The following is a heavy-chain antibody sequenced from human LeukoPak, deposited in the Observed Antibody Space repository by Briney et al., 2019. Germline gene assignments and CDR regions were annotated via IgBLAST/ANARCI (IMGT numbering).Heavy chain of an antibody. CDR2: ISGSGGST. D-gene: IGHD1-7*01. J-gene: IGHJ4*02. Sequence: GGSLRISCAASRFTFSTYGMSWVRQAPGKGLEWVSSISGSGGSTNYADSVKGRFTISRDNSKNTLYLQMNSLRDEDTAVYHCAKSSYYWGQGTLVTVSS. V-gene: IGHV3-23*01. CDR1: RFTFSTYG. CDR3: AKSSYY.